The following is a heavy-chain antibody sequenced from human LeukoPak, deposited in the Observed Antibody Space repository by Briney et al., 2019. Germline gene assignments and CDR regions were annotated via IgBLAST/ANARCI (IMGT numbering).Heavy chain of an antibody. CDR3: ARAEVRRGGGYYYVMDV. V-gene: IGHV1-69*05. CDR1: GGTFSSYA. D-gene: IGHD3-10*01. Sequence: SVKVSCKASGGTFSSYAISWVRQAPGQGLEWMGGIIPIFGTANYAQKFQGRVTITTDESTSTAYMELSSLRSEDTAVYYCARAEVRRGGGYYYVMDVWGQGTTVTVSS. J-gene: IGHJ6*02. CDR2: IIPIFGTA.